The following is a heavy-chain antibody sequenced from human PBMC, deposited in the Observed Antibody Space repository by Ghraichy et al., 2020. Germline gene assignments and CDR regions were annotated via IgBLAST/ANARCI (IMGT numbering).Heavy chain of an antibody. CDR2: ISHGGDT. V-gene: IGHV4-30-2*01. CDR1: GDSIGSRAYS. Sequence: SETLSLTCAVSGDSIGSRAYSWNWIRQPPGKGLEWIGYISHGGDTSYNPSLKSRVTVSVDRSKNQFSLRLSSVSAADTAVYYCARGHGGTFDHGGQGTLVTVSS. CDR3: ARGHGGTFDH. D-gene: IGHD4-23*01. J-gene: IGHJ4*02.